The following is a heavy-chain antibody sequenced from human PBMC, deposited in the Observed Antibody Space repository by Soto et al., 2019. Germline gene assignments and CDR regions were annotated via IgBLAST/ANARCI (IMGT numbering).Heavy chain of an antibody. CDR1: GFTFSTYW. CDR2: IKEDGSEK. Sequence: EVQLVESGGGLVQPGGSLRLSCVVSGFTFSTYWVSWVRQAPGKGLEWVANIKEDGSEKYYLDSVKGRFTIYRDNAKNSLYLQMNSLRAEDTAVYYCARDKVVGPTTLDYWGQGTLVTVSS. V-gene: IGHV3-7*03. CDR3: ARDKVVGPTTLDY. D-gene: IGHD1-26*01. J-gene: IGHJ4*02.